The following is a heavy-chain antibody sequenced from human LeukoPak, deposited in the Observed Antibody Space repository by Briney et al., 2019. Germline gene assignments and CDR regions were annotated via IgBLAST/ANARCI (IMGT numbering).Heavy chain of an antibody. D-gene: IGHD6-13*01. CDR3: ARRAAAGTSSGWKYYYYMDV. J-gene: IGHJ6*03. Sequence: SETLSLTCTVSGGSISSYYWSWIRQPPGKGLEWIGYIYYSGSTNYNPSLKSRVTISVDTSKNQSSLKLSSVTAADTAVYYCARRAAAGTSSGWKYYYYMDVWGKGTTVTVSS. CDR1: GGSISSYY. CDR2: IYYSGST. V-gene: IGHV4-59*01.